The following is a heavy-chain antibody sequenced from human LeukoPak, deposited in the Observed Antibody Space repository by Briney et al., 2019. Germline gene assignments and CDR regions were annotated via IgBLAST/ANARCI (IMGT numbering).Heavy chain of an antibody. CDR3: ARDRSTSCLFDY. D-gene: IGHD2-2*01. V-gene: IGHV4-39*07. CDR1: GDSISSSNCY. J-gene: IGHJ4*02. CDR2: IYYSGST. Sequence: SETLSLTCTVSGDSISSSNCYWGWIRQPPGKGLEWIGSIYYSGSTYYNPSLKSRVTISVDTPKNQFSLKLSSVTAADTAVYYCARDRSTSCLFDYWGQGTLVTVSS.